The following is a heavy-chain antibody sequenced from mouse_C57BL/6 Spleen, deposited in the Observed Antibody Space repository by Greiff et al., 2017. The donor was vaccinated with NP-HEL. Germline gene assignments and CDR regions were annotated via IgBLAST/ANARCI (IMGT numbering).Heavy chain of an antibody. CDR2: IYPGSGST. J-gene: IGHJ1*03. CDR3: ARRYSNYVYFDV. CDR1: GYTFTSYW. Sequence: QVQLQQPGVELVKPGASVKMSCKASGYTFTSYWITWVKQRPGQGLEWIGDIYPGSGSTNYNEKFKSKATLTVDTSSSTAYMQLSSLTSEDSAVYYCARRYSNYVYFDVWGTGTTVTVSS. D-gene: IGHD2-5*01. V-gene: IGHV1-55*01.